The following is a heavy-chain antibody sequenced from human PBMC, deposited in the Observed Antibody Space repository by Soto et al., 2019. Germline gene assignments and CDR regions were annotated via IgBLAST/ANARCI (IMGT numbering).Heavy chain of an antibody. D-gene: IGHD3-22*01. V-gene: IGHV1-69*13. CDR1: GVTFSRYA. Sequence: GASVKVSFQASGVTFSRYAISWVRPAPGQGLEWMGGIIPIFGTANYAQKFQGRVTITADESTSTAYMELSSLRSEDTAVYYCARAINPFDSSQKNWFDPWGQGTLVTVSS. CDR3: ARAINPFDSSQKNWFDP. CDR2: IIPIFGTA. J-gene: IGHJ5*02.